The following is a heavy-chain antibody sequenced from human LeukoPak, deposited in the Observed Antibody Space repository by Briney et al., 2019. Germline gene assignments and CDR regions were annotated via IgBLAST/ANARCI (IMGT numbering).Heavy chain of an antibody. Sequence: GASVKVSCKASGYTFTSYGISWVRQAPGQGLEWMGWISAYNGNTNYAQKLQGRVTITTDESTSTAYMELSSLRSEDTAVYYCAGGGSGSYRSDAFDIWGQGTMVTVSS. CDR3: AGGGSGSYRSDAFDI. CDR2: ISAYNGNT. V-gene: IGHV1-18*01. D-gene: IGHD3-10*01. CDR1: GYTFTSYG. J-gene: IGHJ3*02.